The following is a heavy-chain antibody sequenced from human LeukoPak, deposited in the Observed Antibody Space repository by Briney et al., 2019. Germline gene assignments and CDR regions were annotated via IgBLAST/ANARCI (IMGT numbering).Heavy chain of an antibody. V-gene: IGHV3-48*03. Sequence: GGSLRLSCAASGFTFSSYEMNWVRQAPGKGLEWVSSISGRDGSTYYADSVKGRFTISRDNAKNSLYLQMNSLRAEDTAVYYCARRAGAYSHPYDYWGQGTLVTVSS. D-gene: IGHD4/OR15-4a*01. CDR1: GFTFSSYE. CDR3: ARRAGAYSHPYDY. J-gene: IGHJ4*02. CDR2: ISGRDGST.